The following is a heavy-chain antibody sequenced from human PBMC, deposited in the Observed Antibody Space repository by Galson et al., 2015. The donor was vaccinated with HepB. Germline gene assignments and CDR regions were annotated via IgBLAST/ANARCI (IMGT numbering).Heavy chain of an antibody. CDR1: GYTFTSYD. CDR2: MNPNSGDT. CDR3: AALSDSSSSKPHDY. V-gene: IGHV1-8*01. Sequence: SGYTFTSYDINWVRQATGQGLEWMGWMNPNSGDTGYAQKFQGRVTMTRNTSISTAYMELSSLRSEDTAVYYCAALSDSSSSKPHDYWGQGTLVTVSS. J-gene: IGHJ4*02. D-gene: IGHD6-6*01.